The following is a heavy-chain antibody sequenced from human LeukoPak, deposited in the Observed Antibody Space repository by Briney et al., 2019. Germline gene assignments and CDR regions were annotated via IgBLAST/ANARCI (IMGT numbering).Heavy chain of an antibody. V-gene: IGHV1-24*01. CDR3: ATLDTAMVVDDY. CDR2: FDPEDGET. Sequence: ASVKVSCKVSGYTLTELSMHWVRQAPGKGLEWMGGFDPEDGETIYAQKFQGRVTMTEDTSTDTAYMELSSLRSEDTAVYYCATLDTAMVVDDYRGQGTLVTVSS. CDR1: GYTLTELS. D-gene: IGHD5-18*01. J-gene: IGHJ4*02.